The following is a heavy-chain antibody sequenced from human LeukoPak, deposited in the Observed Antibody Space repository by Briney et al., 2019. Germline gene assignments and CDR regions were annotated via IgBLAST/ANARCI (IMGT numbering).Heavy chain of an antibody. V-gene: IGHV3-23*01. CDR3: AKVEGYSYYFDY. D-gene: IGHD2-15*01. Sequence: PGGSLRLSCAASGLTFNRYSMSWVRQAPGKGLEWVSEISGSGGSTYSADSVKGRFIISRDNSKNTLYLQMNSLRAEDTAVYYCAKVEGYSYYFDYWGQGTLVTVSS. J-gene: IGHJ4*02. CDR2: ISGSGGST. CDR1: GLTFNRYS.